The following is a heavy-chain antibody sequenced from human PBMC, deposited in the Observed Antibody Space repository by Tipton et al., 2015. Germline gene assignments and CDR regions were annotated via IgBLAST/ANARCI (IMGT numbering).Heavy chain of an antibody. J-gene: IGHJ6*02. CDR3: ARDLEHGMDV. Sequence: GLVKPSETLSLNCDVSGPSISSGYQWGWIRQPPGKGLEWIGNVYNTGTTYHNPSLKSRVTISVSTSKNQFSLTLKSVTAADTAVYYCARDLEHGMDVWGQGTTVTVSS. CDR2: VYNTGTT. CDR1: GPSISSGYQ. V-gene: IGHV4-38-2*02. D-gene: IGHD5-24*01.